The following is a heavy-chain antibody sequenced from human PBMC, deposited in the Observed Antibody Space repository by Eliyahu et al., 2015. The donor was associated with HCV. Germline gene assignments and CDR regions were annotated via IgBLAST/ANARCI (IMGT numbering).Heavy chain of an antibody. Sequence: QVQLQESGPGLVKPSETLSLTCTVSGGSXXTYYWSWIRQPPGKRLEWIGYIHYSGSTNYNPXLKSRVTISVDTSKNQFSLNLTSVTAADTAVYYCASGGGGIAVAGTGGWFDPWGQGTLVTVSS. CDR3: ASGGGGIAVAGTGGWFDP. D-gene: IGHD6-19*01. J-gene: IGHJ5*02. CDR1: GGSXXTYY. V-gene: IGHV4-59*01. CDR2: IHYSGST.